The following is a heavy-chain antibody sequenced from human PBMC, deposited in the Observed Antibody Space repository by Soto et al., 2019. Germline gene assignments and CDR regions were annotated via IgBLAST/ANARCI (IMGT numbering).Heavy chain of an antibody. CDR3: ARAFDSGDEREIDF. Sequence: QVQLVQSGAEVKKPGASVKVSCQTSGYTFSNYDINWVRQAPGQGLEWMGCISVYNEDKNYAQKFQGRVTMTTDTSTNTAYMDLRNLRSDDTAVYYCARAFDSGDEREIDFWGQGTLVTVSS. CDR1: GYTFSNYD. J-gene: IGHJ4*02. V-gene: IGHV1-18*01. CDR2: ISVYNEDK. D-gene: IGHD4-17*01.